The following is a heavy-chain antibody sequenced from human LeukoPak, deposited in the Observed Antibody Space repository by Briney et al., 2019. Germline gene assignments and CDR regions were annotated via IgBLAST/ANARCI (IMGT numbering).Heavy chain of an antibody. D-gene: IGHD3-10*01. J-gene: IGHJ4*02. V-gene: IGHV4-39*07. CDR1: GGSISSSSYY. CDR3: ARGSSRPGSGSGFDY. CDR2: IYYSGST. Sequence: PSETLSLTCTVSGGSISSSSYYWGWIRQPPGKGLEWIGSIYYSGSTYYNPSLKSRVTISVDTSKNQFSLKLSSVTAADTAVYYCARGSSRPGSGSGFDYWGQGTLVTVSS.